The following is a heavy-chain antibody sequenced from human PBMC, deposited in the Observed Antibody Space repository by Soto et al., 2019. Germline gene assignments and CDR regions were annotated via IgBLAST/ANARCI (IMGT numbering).Heavy chain of an antibody. V-gene: IGHV1-69*01. J-gene: IGHJ6*02. Sequence: QVQLVQSGAEVKKPGSSVKVSCKASGGTFSSYAISCVRQAPGQGLEWMGGIIPIFGTANYAQKFQGRVTITADESTTTAYMELSSLRSEDTAVYYCARDLKRYYDSSGYGYYYYGMDVWGQGTTVTVSS. CDR2: IIPIFGTA. CDR3: ARDLKRYYDSSGYGYYYYGMDV. CDR1: GGTFSSYA. D-gene: IGHD3-22*01.